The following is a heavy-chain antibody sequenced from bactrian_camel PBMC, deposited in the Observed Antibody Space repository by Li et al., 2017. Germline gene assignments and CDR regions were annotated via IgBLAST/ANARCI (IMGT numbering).Heavy chain of an antibody. D-gene: IGHD7*01. CDR2: IYTDGINT. CDR1: GFTFASYG. J-gene: IGHJ4*01. V-gene: IGHV3S6*01. Sequence: HVQLVESGGGLVQPGESLRLSCAASGFTFASYGMSWVRQAPGKGLEWVSAIYTDGINTYYADSVKGRFTISRDNAKNVYLQMNSLKSEDTALYYCAARAGGDYHAGIYNVFGQGTQVTVS.